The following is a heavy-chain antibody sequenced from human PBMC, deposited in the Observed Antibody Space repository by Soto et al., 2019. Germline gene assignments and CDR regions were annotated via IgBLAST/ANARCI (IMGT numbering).Heavy chain of an antibody. CDR3: ASAAMGAVGSRSTNSSFNS. J-gene: IGHJ5*01. Sequence: AASVKVSCKASGGTFSSYAISWVRQAPGQGLEWMGGIIPIFGTANYAQKFQGRVTITADESTSTAYMELSSLGSEDTAVYYCASAAMGAVGSRSTNSSFNSWRQGTRVTVSS. CDR2: IIPIFGTA. D-gene: IGHD2-2*01. CDR1: GGTFSSYA. V-gene: IGHV1-69*13.